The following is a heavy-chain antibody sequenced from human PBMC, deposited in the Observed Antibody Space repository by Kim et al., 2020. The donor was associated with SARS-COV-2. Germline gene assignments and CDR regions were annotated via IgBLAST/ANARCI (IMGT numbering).Heavy chain of an antibody. CDR3: ARGVYQWELRGLYYFDY. Sequence: ASVKVSCKASGYTFTSYGISWVRQAPGQGLEWMGWISAYNGNTNYAQKLQGRVTMTTDTSTSTAYMELRSLRSDDTAVYYCARGVYQWELRGLYYFDYWGQGTLVTVSS. CDR1: GYTFTSYG. CDR2: ISAYNGNT. D-gene: IGHD1-26*01. J-gene: IGHJ4*02. V-gene: IGHV1-18*01.